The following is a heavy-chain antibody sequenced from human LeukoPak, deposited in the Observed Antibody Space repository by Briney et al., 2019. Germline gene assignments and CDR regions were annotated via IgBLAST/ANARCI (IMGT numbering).Heavy chain of an antibody. J-gene: IGHJ3*02. CDR2: IRYDGSNK. Sequence: GGSLRLSCAASGFTFSRYGMHWVRQAPGKGLECVAFIRYDGSNKYYADSVKGRFTISRGNSKNTLYLQMNSLRAEDTAVYYCAKEDSSSWSPNTDAFDIWGQGTMVTVSS. D-gene: IGHD6-13*01. CDR1: GFTFSRYG. V-gene: IGHV3-30*02. CDR3: AKEDSSSWSPNTDAFDI.